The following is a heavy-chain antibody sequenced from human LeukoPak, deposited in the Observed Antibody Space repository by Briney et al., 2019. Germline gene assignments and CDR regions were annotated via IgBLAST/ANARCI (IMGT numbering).Heavy chain of an antibody. CDR2: INHSGST. D-gene: IGHD5-18*01. J-gene: IGHJ4*02. CDR3: ARGRRYSYGYRYYFDY. Sequence: SETLSLTCAVYGGSFSGYYWSWIRQPPGKGLEWIGEINHSGSTNYNPSLKSRVTISVDTSKNQFSLKLSSVTAADTAVYYCARGRRYSYGYRYYFDYWGQGTLVTVSS. V-gene: IGHV4-34*01. CDR1: GGSFSGYY.